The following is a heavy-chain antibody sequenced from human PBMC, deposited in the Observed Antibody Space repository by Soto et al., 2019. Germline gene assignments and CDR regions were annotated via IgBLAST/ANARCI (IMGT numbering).Heavy chain of an antibody. CDR1: GFTFSSYW. Sequence: EVQLVESGGGLVQPGGSLRLSCAASGFTFSSYWMSWVRQAPGKGLEWVANIKQDGSEKYYVDSVKGRFTISRDNAKNSLYLQMNSLRAEDTAVYYCARDSRDYNWNPPGFDYWGQGTLVTVSS. V-gene: IGHV3-7*01. D-gene: IGHD1-20*01. J-gene: IGHJ4*02. CDR3: ARDSRDYNWNPPGFDY. CDR2: IKQDGSEK.